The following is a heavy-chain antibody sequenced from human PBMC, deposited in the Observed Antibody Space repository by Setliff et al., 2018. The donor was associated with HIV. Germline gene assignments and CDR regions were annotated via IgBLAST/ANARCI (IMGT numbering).Heavy chain of an antibody. J-gene: IGHJ6*03. V-gene: IGHV1-69*02. CDR1: RSTFNSHT. CDR3: VRGVQSPPHYSYYYMDV. Sequence: GASVKVSCKASRSTFNSHTINCVRQAPGQGLDWMGRIIPILGVANYAQRFQGKVTITADKSTSTAYMELTSLRFDDTAMYYCVRGVQSPPHYSYYYMDVWGEGTMVTVSS. CDR2: IIPILGVA. D-gene: IGHD3-3*01.